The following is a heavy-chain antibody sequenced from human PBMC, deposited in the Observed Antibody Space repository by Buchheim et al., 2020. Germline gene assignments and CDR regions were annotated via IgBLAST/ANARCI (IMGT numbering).Heavy chain of an antibody. V-gene: IGHV3-15*01. J-gene: IGHJ4*02. CDR3: TTLMKSARLSSDY. CDR1: EFTFTNAW. CDR2: IRSSTDGGTT. D-gene: IGHD6-6*01. Sequence: EVQLVESGGDLVKPGESLRLSCAASEFTFTNAWMSWIRQAPGKGLEWVGRIRSSTDGGTTDYAVPVKGRFTISRDDSENTLYLQMSSLKTEDTAVYYCTTLMKSARLSSDYWGQGTL.